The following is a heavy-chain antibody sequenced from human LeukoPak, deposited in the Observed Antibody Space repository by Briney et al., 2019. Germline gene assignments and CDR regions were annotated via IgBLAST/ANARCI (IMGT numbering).Heavy chain of an antibody. D-gene: IGHD2-2*01. V-gene: IGHV1-8*01. CDR1: GYTFTSYD. J-gene: IGHJ6*02. CDR2: MNPNSGNT. Sequence: GASVKVSCKASGYTFTSYDINWVRQATGQGLEWMGWMNPNSGNTGYAQKFQGRVTMTRNTSISTAYMELSSLRSEDTAVYYCARGRIVVVPAAENDYYYYYGMDVWGQGTTVTVSS. CDR3: ARGRIVVVPAAENDYYYYYGMDV.